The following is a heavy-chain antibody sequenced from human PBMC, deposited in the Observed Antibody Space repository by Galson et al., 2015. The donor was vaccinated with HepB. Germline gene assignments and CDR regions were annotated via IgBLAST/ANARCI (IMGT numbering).Heavy chain of an antibody. V-gene: IGHV7-4-1*02. Sequence: SVKVSCKASGYTFTSYAMNWVRQAPGQGLEWMGWINTNTGIPTYAQGFTGRFVFSLDTSVSTAYLQISSLKAEDTAVYYCARDLSGSSWAMHTFDYWGQGTLVTVSS. J-gene: IGHJ4*02. CDR1: GYTFTSYA. D-gene: IGHD6-13*01. CDR3: ARDLSGSSWAMHTFDY. CDR2: INTNTGIP.